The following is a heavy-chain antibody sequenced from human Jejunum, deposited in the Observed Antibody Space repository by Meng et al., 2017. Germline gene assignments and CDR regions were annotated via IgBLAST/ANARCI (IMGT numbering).Heavy chain of an antibody. J-gene: IGHJ5*02. D-gene: IGHD2-15*01. Sequence: LQESVPALCKRSRTLSLTCAVSCGSTSNSNYWSWVRQPLGKVLERIGEISDGGATSYNQSLKNRVTISIAKSKSQFSLKLSSVTAADTAVYFCAKNGYCSGGRCSSGTSFDPWGQGTLVTVSS. V-gene: IGHV4-4*02. CDR3: AKNGYCSGGRCSSGTSFDP. CDR2: ISDGGAT. CDR1: CGSTSNSNY.